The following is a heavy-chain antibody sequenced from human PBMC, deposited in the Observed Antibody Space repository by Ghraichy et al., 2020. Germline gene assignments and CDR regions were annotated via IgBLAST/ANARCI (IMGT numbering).Heavy chain of an antibody. D-gene: IGHD3-10*01. CDR3: ARGLSDSGPFDY. V-gene: IGHV4-34*01. CDR2: INHSGST. J-gene: IGHJ4*02. CDR1: GGSFRGYY. Sequence: SETLSLTCAVYGGSFRGYYWSWIRQPPGKGLEWIGEINHSGSTNYNPSLKSRVTISVDTSKNQFSLKLSSVTAADTAVYYCARGLSDSGPFDYWGQGTLVTVSS.